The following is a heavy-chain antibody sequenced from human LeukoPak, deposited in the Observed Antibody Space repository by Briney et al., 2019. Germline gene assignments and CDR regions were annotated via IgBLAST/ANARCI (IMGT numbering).Heavy chain of an antibody. V-gene: IGHV1-69*01. CDR2: IIPMFVTP. J-gene: IGHJ3*01. CDR1: GGTFSIYI. D-gene: IGHD3-9*01. CDR3: ARQGYTNNLGGYFGDKDDCFDL. Sequence: SVKVSCKASGGTFSIYIITWVRQAPGQGLEWMGRIIPMFVTPNYAQKFQDRVTITADESARTAYMELSSLRFEDTAVYYCARQGYTNNLGGYFGDKDDCFDLWGQGTVVTVSS.